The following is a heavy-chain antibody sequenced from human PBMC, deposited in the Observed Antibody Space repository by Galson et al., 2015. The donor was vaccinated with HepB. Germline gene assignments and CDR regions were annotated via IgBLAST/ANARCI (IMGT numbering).Heavy chain of an antibody. Sequence: SLRLSCAASGFTFSSYGMHWVRQAPGKGLEWVAFIRYDGSNKYYADSVKGRFTISRDNSKNTLYLQMNSLRAEDTAVYYCAKVLWLSALAFGGVIVDPDAFDIWGQGTMVTVSS. J-gene: IGHJ3*02. V-gene: IGHV3-30*02. D-gene: IGHD3-16*02. CDR2: IRYDGSNK. CDR1: GFTFSSYG. CDR3: AKVLWLSALAFGGVIVDPDAFDI.